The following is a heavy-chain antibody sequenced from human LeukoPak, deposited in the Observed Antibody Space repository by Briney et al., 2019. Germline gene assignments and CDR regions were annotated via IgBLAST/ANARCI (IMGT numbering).Heavy chain of an antibody. CDR2: ISGSGGST. CDR3: AKQGRDMITFGGVNGSFDY. J-gene: IGHJ4*02. V-gene: IGHV3-23*01. CDR1: GFTFSSYA. D-gene: IGHD3-16*01. Sequence: PGGSLRLSCAASGFTFSSYAMSWVRQAPGKGLEGVSAISGSGGSTYYADSVKGRFTISRDNSKNTLYLQMKSLRAEDTAVYYCAKQGRDMITFGGVNGSFDYWGQGTLVTVSS.